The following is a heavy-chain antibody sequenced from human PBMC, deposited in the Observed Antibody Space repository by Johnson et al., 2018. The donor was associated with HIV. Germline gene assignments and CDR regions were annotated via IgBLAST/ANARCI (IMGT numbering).Heavy chain of an antibody. J-gene: IGHJ3*02. CDR2: ISWNSGSI. D-gene: IGHD6-13*01. CDR3: ARDPAAAALRAFDI. V-gene: IGHV3-9*01. CDR1: GFTFDAYA. Sequence: VQLVESGGGLVQPGRSLRLSCAASGFTFDAYAMHWVRQAPGQGLEWVSGISWNSGSIGYADSVKGRFTISRDNARNSLYLQMNTLRAEDTAVYYCARDPAAAALRAFDIWGQGTMVTVSS.